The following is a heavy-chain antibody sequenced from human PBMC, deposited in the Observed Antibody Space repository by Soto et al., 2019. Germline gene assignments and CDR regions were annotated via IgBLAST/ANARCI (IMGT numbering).Heavy chain of an antibody. CDR3: ARAPPLGIAAAGKPAGMDV. J-gene: IGHJ6*02. Sequence: PGGSLRLSCAASGFTFSRYWMHWVRQAPGKGLVWVSRINSDGSSTSYADSVKGRFTISRDNAKNTLYLQMNSLRAEDTAVYYCARAPPLGIAAAGKPAGMDVWGQGTTVTVSS. D-gene: IGHD6-13*01. V-gene: IGHV3-74*01. CDR1: GFTFSRYW. CDR2: INSDGSST.